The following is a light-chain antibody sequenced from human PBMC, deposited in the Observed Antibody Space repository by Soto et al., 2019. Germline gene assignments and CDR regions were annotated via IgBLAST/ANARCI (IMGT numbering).Light chain of an antibody. CDR3: QQYSNSPPWT. CDR2: GAS. J-gene: IGKJ1*01. V-gene: IGKV3-15*01. CDR1: ISVGSN. Sequence: EIVMTQSPATLSVSPGEWGTLSCWSRISVGSNLAWYQQKPGQAPRLLIYGASTRATGIPARFSGSGSGIEFTLTISSPQSEDFAVYYCQQYSNSPPWTFGQGTKVEIK.